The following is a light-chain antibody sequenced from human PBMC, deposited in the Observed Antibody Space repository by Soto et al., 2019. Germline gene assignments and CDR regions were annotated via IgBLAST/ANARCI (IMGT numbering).Light chain of an antibody. CDR3: QSYDSSLSGSYV. J-gene: IGLJ1*01. CDR1: SSHIGAGYD. V-gene: IGLV1-40*01. Sequence: QSVLTQPPSVSGAPGQRVTISCTGSSSHIGAGYDVHWYQQLPGTDPKLLIYGNSNRPSGVPDRFSGSKSGTSASLAITGLQAEDEADYYCQSYDSSLSGSYVFGTGTKLTVL. CDR2: GNS.